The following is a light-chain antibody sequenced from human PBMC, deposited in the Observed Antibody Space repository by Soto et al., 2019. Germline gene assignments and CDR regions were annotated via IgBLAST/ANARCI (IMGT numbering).Light chain of an antibody. CDR3: QQLNTYPIT. CDR2: AAS. J-gene: IGKJ5*01. Sequence: DIQLTQSPSFLSPSIGESVTITCRASQVISTSLAWYQVKPGKAPKLLIYAASTLESGVPSRFSATVSGTEFSLTITSLQPEDFATYYCQQLNTYPITFAQGTRLEIK. V-gene: IGKV1-9*01. CDR1: QVISTS.